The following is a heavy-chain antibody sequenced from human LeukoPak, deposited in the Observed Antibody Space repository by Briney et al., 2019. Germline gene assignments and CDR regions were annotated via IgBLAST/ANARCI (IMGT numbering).Heavy chain of an antibody. D-gene: IGHD1-26*01. CDR3: AKAFRIVGIGNPDDAFDV. V-gene: IGHV3-23*01. Sequence: GGTLRLSCAASGFTFSSYGMSWVRQAPGKGLEWVSAISGSGGSTYYADSVKGRFTISRDNSKNTLYLQMNSLRAEDTAVYYCAKAFRIVGIGNPDDAFDVWGQGTVVTVS. J-gene: IGHJ3*01. CDR1: GFTFSSYG. CDR2: ISGSGGST.